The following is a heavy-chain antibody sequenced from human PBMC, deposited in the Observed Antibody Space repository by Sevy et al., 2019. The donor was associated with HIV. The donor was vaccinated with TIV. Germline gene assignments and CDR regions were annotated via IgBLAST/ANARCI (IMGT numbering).Heavy chain of an antibody. V-gene: IGHV4-59*01. Sequence: SETLSLTRTVSGGSISGYYWSWIRQPPGKGLEWIGYISYSGSTNYNPSLKSRVTISVDTSKNEFSLKLSSVTAADTVVYYCARSRVITGTFDYWGQGTLVTVSS. D-gene: IGHD1-20*01. CDR2: ISYSGST. J-gene: IGHJ4*02. CDR1: GGSISGYY. CDR3: ARSRVITGTFDY.